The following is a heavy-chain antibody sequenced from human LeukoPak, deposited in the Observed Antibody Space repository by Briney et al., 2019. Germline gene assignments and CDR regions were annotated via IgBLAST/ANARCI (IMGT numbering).Heavy chain of an antibody. CDR2: TNSGGTST. V-gene: IGHV3-23*01. CDR1: GFPFSDFS. Sequence: GGSLRLSCATSGFPFSDFSMNWVRQAPGKGLEWISTTNSGGTSTYYAEYVKGRFTISRDNSKNTLYLQMSSLRVEDTAVYYCAKQSYARSLGEGGPGTLVSVPS. J-gene: IGHJ4*02. D-gene: IGHD2-8*01. CDR3: AKQSYARSLGE.